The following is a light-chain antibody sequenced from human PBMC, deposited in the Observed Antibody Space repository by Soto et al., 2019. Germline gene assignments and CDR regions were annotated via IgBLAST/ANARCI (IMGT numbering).Light chain of an antibody. CDR1: SSDVGGYKY. J-gene: IGLJ1*01. CDR3: SSYTSSSTYF. V-gene: IGLV2-14*01. CDR2: EVS. Sequence: QSALTQPASVSGSPGQSITISCTGSSSDVGGYKYVSWYQHHPGKAPKLLIYEVSNRPSGVSNRFSGSKSGNTASLTISGLQAEDETDYYCSSYTSSSTYFFGTGTKVTVL.